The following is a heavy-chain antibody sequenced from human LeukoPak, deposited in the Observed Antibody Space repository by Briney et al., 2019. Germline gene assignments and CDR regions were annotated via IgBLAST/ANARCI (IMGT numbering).Heavy chain of an antibody. Sequence: PGGSLRLSCAASGFTFSLYWMSWVRQAPGKGLEWVANMNLDGSEKYYVDSVKGRFTISRDNDKNSLYLQMNSLRAEDTAVYYCAKGHTATSGIYWGQGTLVTVSS. CDR2: MNLDGSEK. V-gene: IGHV3-7*01. CDR3: AKGHTATSGIY. J-gene: IGHJ4*02. D-gene: IGHD3-10*01. CDR1: GFTFSLYW.